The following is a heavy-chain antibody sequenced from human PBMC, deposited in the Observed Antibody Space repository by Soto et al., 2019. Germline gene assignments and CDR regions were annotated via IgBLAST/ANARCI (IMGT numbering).Heavy chain of an antibody. J-gene: IGHJ4*02. Sequence: QVQLQQWGAGLLKPSETLSLTCAVYGGSFSGYYWSWIRQPPGKGLEWNGEINHSGSTHYNPSLKRRVTIAVDTSKNQFSLKLSSLTAADTAVYYCARGIFMTTVTTEGGFFDYWGQGTLVTVSS. D-gene: IGHD4-17*01. CDR1: GGSFSGYY. V-gene: IGHV4-34*01. CDR2: INHSGST. CDR3: ARGIFMTTVTTEGGFFDY.